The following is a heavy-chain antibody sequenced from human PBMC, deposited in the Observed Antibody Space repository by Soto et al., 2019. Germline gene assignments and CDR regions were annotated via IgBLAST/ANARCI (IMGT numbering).Heavy chain of an antibody. CDR3: ARTIYDSSGYYYNWFDP. Sequence: SVKVSCKASGGTFSSYAISWVRQAPGQGLEWMGGIIPIFGTANYAQKFQGRVTITADKSTSTAYMELSSLRSEDTAVYYCARTIYDSSGYYYNWFDPWGQGTLVIVSS. CDR1: GGTFSSYA. V-gene: IGHV1-69*06. J-gene: IGHJ5*02. D-gene: IGHD3-22*01. CDR2: IIPIFGTA.